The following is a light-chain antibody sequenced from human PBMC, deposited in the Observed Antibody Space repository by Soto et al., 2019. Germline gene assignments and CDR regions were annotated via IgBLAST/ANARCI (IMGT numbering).Light chain of an antibody. Sequence: ELVLTQSPVTLSLSPVEIATVSCSSSQIVRSRYLAWYQQKPGQAPRVLIYGASSRASGIPDRFSGSGSETDFTLTISRLEPEDFALYYCQKYAGSPINCGKGKRREIK. CDR3: QKYAGSPIN. CDR2: GAS. CDR1: QIVRSRY. V-gene: IGKV3-20*01. J-gene: IGKJ5*01.